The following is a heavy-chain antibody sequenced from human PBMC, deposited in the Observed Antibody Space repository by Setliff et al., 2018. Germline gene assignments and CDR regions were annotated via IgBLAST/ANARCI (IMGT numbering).Heavy chain of an antibody. V-gene: IGHV3-23*01. J-gene: IGHJ6*03. CDR2: INDSAGST. Sequence: HPGGSLRLSCAASGVTFSSFAMTWVRQAPGRGLQWVSVINDSAGSTYYADSVKGRFTISRDDSKNTLFLQMNNLKIEDTAVYYCTTWPENGGYYYYYYMDVWGKGTTVTVSS. CDR3: TTWPENGGYYYYYYMDV. D-gene: IGHD3-16*01. CDR1: GVTFSSFA.